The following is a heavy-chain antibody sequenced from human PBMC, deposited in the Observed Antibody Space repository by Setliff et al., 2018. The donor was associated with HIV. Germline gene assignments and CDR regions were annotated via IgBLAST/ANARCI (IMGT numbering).Heavy chain of an antibody. Sequence: GGSLRLSCAASGFTFSDHYMDWVRQAPGKGLEWVGRIRTKANSYTTEYAASVKGRFIISRDDSKSIAYLQMNSLKTEDTAVYYCTRFLLITMNGMDVWGQGTMVTVSS. V-gene: IGHV3-72*01. D-gene: IGHD3-22*01. CDR2: IRTKANSYTT. J-gene: IGHJ6*02. CDR1: GFTFSDHY. CDR3: TRFLLITMNGMDV.